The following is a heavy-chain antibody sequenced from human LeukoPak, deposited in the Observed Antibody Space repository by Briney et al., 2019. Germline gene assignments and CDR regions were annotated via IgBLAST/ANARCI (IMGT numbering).Heavy chain of an antibody. CDR2: IYYSGST. V-gene: IGHV4-59*06. D-gene: IGHD4-17*01. J-gene: IGHJ6*02. CDR1: GGSISSYY. Sequence: SETLSLTCTVSGGSISSYYWSWIRQHPGKGLEWIGYIYYSGSTYYNPSLKSRVTISVDTSKNQFSLKLSSVTAADTAVYYCARERGLRGYYYYGMGVWGQGTTVTVSS. CDR3: ARERGLRGYYYYGMGV.